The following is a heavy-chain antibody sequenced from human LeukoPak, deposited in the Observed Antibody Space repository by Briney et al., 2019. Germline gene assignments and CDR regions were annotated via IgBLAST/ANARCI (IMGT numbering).Heavy chain of an antibody. CDR2: IYYSGGT. V-gene: IGHV4-59*01. J-gene: IGHJ6*02. CDR1: GGSISSYY. Sequence: SETLSLTCTVSGGSISSYYWSWIRQPPGKGLEWIGYIYYSGGTNYNPSLKSRVTISVDTSKNQFSLKLSSVTAADTAVYYCARDHLHCSGGSCLDYGMDVWGQGTTVTVSS. D-gene: IGHD2-15*01. CDR3: ARDHLHCSGGSCLDYGMDV.